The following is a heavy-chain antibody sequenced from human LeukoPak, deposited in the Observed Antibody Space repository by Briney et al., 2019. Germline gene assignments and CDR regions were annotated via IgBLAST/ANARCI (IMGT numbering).Heavy chain of an antibody. CDR1: GGSISSGGYY. V-gene: IGHV4-31*03. CDR2: IYYSGST. Sequence: SETLSLTCTVSGGSISSGGYYWSWIRQHPGKGLEWIGYIYYSGSTYYNPSLKSRVTISVDTSKNQFSLKLSSVTAADTAVYYCARSGLWFGESDNWFDPWGQGTLVTVSS. J-gene: IGHJ5*02. D-gene: IGHD3-10*01. CDR3: ARSGLWFGESDNWFDP.